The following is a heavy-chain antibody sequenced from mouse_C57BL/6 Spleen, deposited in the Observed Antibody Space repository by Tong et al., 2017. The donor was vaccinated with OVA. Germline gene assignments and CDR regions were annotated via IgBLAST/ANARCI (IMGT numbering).Heavy chain of an antibody. CDR3: ARRTAY. Sequence: EVQLQESGGDLVKPGGSLKLSCAASGFTFSSYAMSWVRQTPEKRLEWVATISSGGSYTYYPDSVKGRFTISRDNAKNTLYLQMSSLRSEDTAMYYCARRTAYWGQGTLVTVSA. J-gene: IGHJ3*01. CDR1: GFTFSSYA. V-gene: IGHV5-9-3*01. CDR2: ISSGGSYT.